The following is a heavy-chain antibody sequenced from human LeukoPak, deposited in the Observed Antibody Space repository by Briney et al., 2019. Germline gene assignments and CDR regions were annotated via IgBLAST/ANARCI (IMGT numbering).Heavy chain of an antibody. D-gene: IGHD3-10*01. CDR2: ISGSGGST. CDR1: GFTFSSYA. Sequence: PGGSLRLSCAASGFTFSSYAMSWVRQAPGKGLEWVSAISGSGGSTYYADSVRGRFTISRDNSKNTLYLQMNSLRAEDTAVYYCARDRLGAPTDYGMDVWGQGTTVTVSS. V-gene: IGHV3-23*01. J-gene: IGHJ6*02. CDR3: ARDRLGAPTDYGMDV.